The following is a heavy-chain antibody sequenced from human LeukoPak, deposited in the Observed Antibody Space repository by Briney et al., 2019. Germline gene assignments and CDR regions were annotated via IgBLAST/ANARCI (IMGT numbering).Heavy chain of an antibody. CDR1: GGSFSGYY. V-gene: IGHV4-34*01. CDR2: INHSGST. J-gene: IGHJ4*02. D-gene: IGHD3-3*01. CDR3: ARRDTIFGVVTMTYFDY. Sequence: KPSETLSLTCAVYGGSFSGYYWSWIRQPPGKGLEWIGEINHSGSTNYNPSLKSRVTISVDTSKNQFSLKLSSVTAADTAVYYCARRDTIFGVVTMTYFDYWGQGTLVTVSS.